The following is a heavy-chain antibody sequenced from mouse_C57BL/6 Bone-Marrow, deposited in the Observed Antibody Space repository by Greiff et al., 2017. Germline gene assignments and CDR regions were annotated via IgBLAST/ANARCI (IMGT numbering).Heavy chain of an antibody. V-gene: IGHV10-1*01. CDR2: IRSKSNNYAT. J-gene: IGHJ4*01. CDR3: VRRGGYYDYAMDY. Sequence: EVHLVESGGGLVQPKGSLKLSCAASGFSFNTYAMNWVRQAPGKGLEWVARIRSKSNNYATYYADSVKDRFTISRDDSESMLYLQMNNLKTEDTAMYYCVRRGGYYDYAMDYWGQGTSVTVSS. CDR1: GFSFNTYA. D-gene: IGHD2-3*01.